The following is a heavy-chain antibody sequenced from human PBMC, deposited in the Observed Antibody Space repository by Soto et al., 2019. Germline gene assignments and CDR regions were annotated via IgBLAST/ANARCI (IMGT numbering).Heavy chain of an antibody. D-gene: IGHD2-15*01. J-gene: IGHJ1*01. V-gene: IGHV3-23*01. CDR1: GFTFRSYA. CDR3: AKPVGGSGGSCYSYFQH. Sequence: GGSLRLSCAASGFTFRSYAMSWVRQAPGKGMEWVSAISGSGGSTYYADTVKGRFTISRDNSKNTLYLQMNSMRAEHTAVYYCAKPVGGSGGSCYSYFQHWGQGTLVTVSS. CDR2: ISGSGGST.